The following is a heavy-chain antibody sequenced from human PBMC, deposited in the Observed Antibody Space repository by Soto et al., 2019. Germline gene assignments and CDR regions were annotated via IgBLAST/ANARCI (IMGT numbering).Heavy chain of an antibody. V-gene: IGHV2-5*02. CDR1: GFSLSTSGVG. J-gene: IGHJ4*02. CDR3: AHCGMYYDILHTLGFDY. Sequence: QITLKESGPTLVKPTQTLTLTCTFSGFSLSTSGVGVGWIRQPPGKALEWLALIYWDDDKRYSPSLKSRLTITKDTSNNQVVLTMTNSDPVYTDTYYWAHCGMYYDILHTLGFDYWGQGTLGTVSS. D-gene: IGHD3-9*01. CDR2: IYWDDDK.